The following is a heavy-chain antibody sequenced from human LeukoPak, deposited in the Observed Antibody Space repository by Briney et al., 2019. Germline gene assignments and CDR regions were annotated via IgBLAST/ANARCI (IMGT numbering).Heavy chain of an antibody. J-gene: IGHJ4*02. CDR1: GFSFSSYA. Sequence: GGSLRLSCSASGFSFSSYAMSWVRQSPGKGLEWVSGIIHSGDVAFYVDSVKGRSTISRDNSKGTLYLQMSSLRAEDTAMYYCVNDETVSGVNYFASWGQGTLVTVSS. CDR2: IIHSGDVA. CDR3: VNDETVSGVNYFAS. D-gene: IGHD3-10*01. V-gene: IGHV3-23*01.